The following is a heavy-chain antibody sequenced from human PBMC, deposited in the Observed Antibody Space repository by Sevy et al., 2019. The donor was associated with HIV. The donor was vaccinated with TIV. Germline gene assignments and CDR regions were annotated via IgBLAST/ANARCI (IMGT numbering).Heavy chain of an antibody. CDR3: AKDFTGFYGMDV. D-gene: IGHD3-9*01. CDR1: GLTLSSCG. CDR2: ISYDGSNK. Sequence: GGSLRLSCAASGLTLSSCGMHWARQAPGKGLEWVAVISYDGSNKYYAESVKGRFTISRDTPKNTLYLQMNSLRAEDTAVYYCAKDFTGFYGMDVWGQGTTVTVSS. J-gene: IGHJ6*02. V-gene: IGHV3-30*18.